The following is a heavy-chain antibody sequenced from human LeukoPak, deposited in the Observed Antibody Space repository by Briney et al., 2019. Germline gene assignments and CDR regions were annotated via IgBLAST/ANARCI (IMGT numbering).Heavy chain of an antibody. D-gene: IGHD2-15*01. V-gene: IGHV3-21*04. J-gene: IGHJ4*02. CDR3: AKCSAVVAAAGYFDY. CDR2: ISSSSSYI. Sequence: GGSLRLSCAASGFTFSSYSMNWVRPAPGKGLEWVSSISSSSSYIYYADSVKGRFTISRDNSKNTLYLQMNSLRAEDTAVYYCAKCSAVVAAAGYFDYWGQGTLVTVSS. CDR1: GFTFSSYS.